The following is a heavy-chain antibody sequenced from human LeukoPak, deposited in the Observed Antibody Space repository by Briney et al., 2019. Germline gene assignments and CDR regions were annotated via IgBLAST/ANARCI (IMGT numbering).Heavy chain of an antibody. CDR1: GFTVSSTY. V-gene: IGHV3-53*01. J-gene: IGHJ4*02. CDR3: ARQFGDY. Sequence: PGGSLRLSCAASGFTVSSTYMSWVRQAPGKGLEWVSVIYSGGNTYYADSVKGRFTIYRDNSKNTLYLQMNSLRVEDTAVYYCARQFGDYWGQGTLVTVSS. D-gene: IGHD3-10*01. CDR2: IYSGGNT.